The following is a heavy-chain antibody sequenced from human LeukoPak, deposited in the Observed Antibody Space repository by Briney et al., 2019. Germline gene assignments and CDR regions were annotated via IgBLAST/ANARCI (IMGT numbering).Heavy chain of an antibody. J-gene: IGHJ6*02. CDR1: GFTFSSYA. V-gene: IGHV3-30*04. CDR3: ARGGRYDFWSGYGPDGMDV. CDR2: ISYGGSNK. Sequence: GRSLRLSCAASGFTFSSYAMHWVRQAPGKGLEWVAVISYGGSNKYYADSVKGRFTISRDNSKNTLSLQMNSLRAEDTAVYYCARGGRYDFWSGYGPDGMDVWGQGTTVTVSS. D-gene: IGHD3-3*01.